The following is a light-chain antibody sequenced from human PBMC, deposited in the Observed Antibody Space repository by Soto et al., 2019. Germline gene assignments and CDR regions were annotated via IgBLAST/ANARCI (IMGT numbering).Light chain of an antibody. CDR2: QDS. V-gene: IGLV3-1*01. CDR3: QAWDSSTVYV. J-gene: IGLJ1*01. CDR1: KLGDKY. Sequence: SYELTQPPSVSVSPGQTASITCSGDKLGDKYACWYQQKQGQSPVLVIYQDSKRPSGIPERFSGSNSGNTATLTISGTQAMDEADYYCQAWDSSTVYVFGTGTKRTVL.